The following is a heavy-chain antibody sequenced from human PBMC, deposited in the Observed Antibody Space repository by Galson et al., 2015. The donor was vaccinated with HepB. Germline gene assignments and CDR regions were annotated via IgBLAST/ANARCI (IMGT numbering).Heavy chain of an antibody. CDR1: GFTFSDSG. D-gene: IGHD3-10*01. J-gene: IGHJ4*02. CDR3: AKESGSYPYDFEH. Sequence: SLRLSCAASGFTFSDSGMSWVRQAPGKGLEWVSAISGGGGSAHYADSVKGRFTISRDTSKNTLFLQMDSLRAEDTAVYYCAKESGSYPYDFEHWGQGNLVTVSS. CDR2: ISGGGGSA. V-gene: IGHV3-23*01.